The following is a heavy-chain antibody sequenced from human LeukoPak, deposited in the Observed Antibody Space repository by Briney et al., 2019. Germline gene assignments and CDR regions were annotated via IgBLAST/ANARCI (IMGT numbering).Heavy chain of an antibody. D-gene: IGHD3-22*01. Sequence: SETLSLTCTVSGGSISSGDYYWSWIRQPPGKGLEWIGYIYYSGSTYYNPSLKSRVTISVDTSKNQFSLKLSSVTAADTAVYYCANRNYYDSSGYYRFDYWGQGTLVTVSS. J-gene: IGHJ4*02. CDR3: ANRNYYDSSGYYRFDY. CDR2: IYYSGST. V-gene: IGHV4-30-4*08. CDR1: GGSISSGDYY.